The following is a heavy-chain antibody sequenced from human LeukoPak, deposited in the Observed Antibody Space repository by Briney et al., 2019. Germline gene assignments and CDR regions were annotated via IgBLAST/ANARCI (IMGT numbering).Heavy chain of an antibody. Sequence: GGSLRLSCAASGFTFSSYGMHWVRQAPGKGLEWVAFIRYDGSNKYYADSVKGRFTISRDNSKNTLYLQMNSLRAEDTAVYYCAKVSVVWYSSSWPLDYWGQGTLVTVSS. CDR2: IRYDGSNK. D-gene: IGHD6-13*01. V-gene: IGHV3-30*02. J-gene: IGHJ4*02. CDR3: AKVSVVWYSSSWPLDY. CDR1: GFTFSSYG.